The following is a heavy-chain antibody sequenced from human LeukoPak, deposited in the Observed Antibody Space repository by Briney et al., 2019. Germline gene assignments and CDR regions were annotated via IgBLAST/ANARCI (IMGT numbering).Heavy chain of an antibody. J-gene: IGHJ4*02. V-gene: IGHV3-30*02. CDR1: GFMFDGYG. Sequence: TGGSLRLSCAASGFMFDGYGMHWVRQAPGKGLEWVTFIRSDGSKTHYADSVKGRFTISRDNSKNTLYLQIDNLRVDDTAVYYCAKGRGKDGQNLFDYWGQGTLITVSS. CDR3: AKGRGKDGQNLFDY. D-gene: IGHD5-24*01. CDR2: IRSDGSKT.